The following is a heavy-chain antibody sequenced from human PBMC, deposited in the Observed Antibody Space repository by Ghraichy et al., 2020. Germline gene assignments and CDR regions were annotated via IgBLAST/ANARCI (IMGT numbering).Heavy chain of an antibody. V-gene: IGHV3-33*01. CDR2: IWYDGSNK. CDR3: ARDGAEYQLLIDY. CDR1: GFTFSSYG. D-gene: IGHD2-2*01. J-gene: IGHJ4*02. Sequence: LTCAASGFTFSSYGMHWVRQAPGKGLEWVAVIWYDGSNKYYADSVKGRFTISRDNSKNTLYLQMNSLRAEDTAVYYCARDGAEYQLLIDYWGQGTLVTVSS.